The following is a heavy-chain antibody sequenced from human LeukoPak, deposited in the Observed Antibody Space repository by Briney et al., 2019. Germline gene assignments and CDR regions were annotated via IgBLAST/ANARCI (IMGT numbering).Heavy chain of an antibody. J-gene: IGHJ6*03. CDR2: INHSGST. V-gene: IGHV4-34*01. Sequence: SETLSLTCAVYGGSFSGYYWSWIPQPPGKGLEWIGEINHSGSTNYNPSLKSRVTISVDTSKNQFSLKLSSVTAADTAVYYCARHPTTIPYYYYMDVWGKGTTVTVSS. CDR1: GGSFSGYY. CDR3: ARHPTTIPYYYYMDV. D-gene: IGHD5-12*01.